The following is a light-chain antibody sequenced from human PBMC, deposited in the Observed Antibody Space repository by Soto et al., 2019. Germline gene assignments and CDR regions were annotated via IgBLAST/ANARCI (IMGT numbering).Light chain of an antibody. CDR2: EVV. V-gene: IGLV2-23*02. CDR1: SSDVGPYNL. Sequence: QSALTQPASVSGSPGQSITISRTGSSSDVGPYNLVSWYQHHPGKAPKLMISEVVKRPSGVSNRFSGSKSGNTASLTISGLQAEDEADYYCCSYAGSSMFVFGGGTKVTVL. J-gene: IGLJ2*01. CDR3: CSYAGSSMFV.